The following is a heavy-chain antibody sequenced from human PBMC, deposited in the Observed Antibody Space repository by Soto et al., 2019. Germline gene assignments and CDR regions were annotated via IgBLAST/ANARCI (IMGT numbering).Heavy chain of an antibody. J-gene: IGHJ4*02. CDR2: ISYDGSNK. CDR3: AKDYDSSGYYYFDY. V-gene: IGHV3-30*18. D-gene: IGHD3-22*01. Sequence: PGGSLRLSCAASGFTVSSNHMSWVRQAPGKGLEWVAVISYDGSNKYYADSVKGRFTISRDNSKNTLYLQMNSLRAEDTAVYYCAKDYDSSGYYYFDYWGQGTLVTVSS. CDR1: GFTVSSNH.